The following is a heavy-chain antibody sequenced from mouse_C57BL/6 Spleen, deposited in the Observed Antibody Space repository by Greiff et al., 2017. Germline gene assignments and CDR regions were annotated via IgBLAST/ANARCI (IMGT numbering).Heavy chain of an antibody. V-gene: IGHV1-64*01. Sequence: QVQLQQPGAELVKPGASVKLSCKASGYTFTSYWMHWVKQRPGQGLEWIGMIHPNSGSTNYNEKFKSKATLTVDKSSSTAYMQLSSLTSEDSAVYYCARRAPNSYFDYWGQGTTLTVSS. D-gene: IGHD3-3*01. CDR1: GYTFTSYW. J-gene: IGHJ2*01. CDR3: ARRAPNSYFDY. CDR2: IHPNSGST.